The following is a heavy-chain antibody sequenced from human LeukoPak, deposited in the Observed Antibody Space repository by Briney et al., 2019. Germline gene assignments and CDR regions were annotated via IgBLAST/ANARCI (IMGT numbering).Heavy chain of an antibody. J-gene: IGHJ4*02. CDR1: GFTVSSNY. Sequence: PGGSLRLSCAASGFTVSSNYMSWVRQAPGKGLEWVSVIYSGGSTYYADSVKGRFTISRDIAKNTLYLQVNSLRAEDTGVYYCAKDHYWSIDYWGRGTLVTVSS. D-gene: IGHD3-3*01. CDR2: IYSGGST. V-gene: IGHV3-53*01. CDR3: AKDHYWSIDY.